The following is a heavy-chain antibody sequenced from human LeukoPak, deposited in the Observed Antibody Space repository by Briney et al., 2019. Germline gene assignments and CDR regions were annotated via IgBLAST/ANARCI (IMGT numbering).Heavy chain of an antibody. CDR2: INPNSGGT. V-gene: IGHV1-2*02. D-gene: IGHD2-2*01. CDR3: ARLPGYCSSTSCSQRYY. J-gene: IGHJ4*02. CDR1: GYTFTSYY. Sequence: GASVKVSFKASGYTFTSYYLHWVRQAPGQGLEWMGWINPNSGGTNYAQKFQGRVTMTRDTSISTAYMELSRLRSDDTAVYYCARLPGYCSSTSCSQRYYWGQGTLVTVSP.